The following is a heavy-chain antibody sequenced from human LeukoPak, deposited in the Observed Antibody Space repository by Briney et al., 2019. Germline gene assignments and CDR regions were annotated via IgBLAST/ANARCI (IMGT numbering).Heavy chain of an antibody. CDR3: ARIAYYDFWSGSHAHFDY. V-gene: IGHV1-18*01. D-gene: IGHD3-3*01. Sequence: GASVKVSCKASGYTFTSYGISWVRQAPGQGLEWMGWISAYNGNTNYVQKLQGRVTMTTDTSTSTAYMELRSLRSDDTAVYYCARIAYYDFWSGSHAHFDYWGQGTLVTVSS. J-gene: IGHJ4*02. CDR1: GYTFTSYG. CDR2: ISAYNGNT.